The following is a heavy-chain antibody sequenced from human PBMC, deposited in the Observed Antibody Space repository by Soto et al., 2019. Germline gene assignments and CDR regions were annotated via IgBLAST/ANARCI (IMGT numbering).Heavy chain of an antibody. CDR1: GFSLSDYY. CDR2: ISISGGTI. Sequence: GGSLRLSCAASGFSLSDYYMSWIRQPPGKGLEWISYISISGGTINYADSVKGRFTISRDNSKNTLYLQMNSLRAEDTAVYYCARDLGGYNSIAAYWGQGALVTVSS. CDR3: ARDLGGYNSIAAY. V-gene: IGHV3-11*04. J-gene: IGHJ4*02. D-gene: IGHD5-12*01.